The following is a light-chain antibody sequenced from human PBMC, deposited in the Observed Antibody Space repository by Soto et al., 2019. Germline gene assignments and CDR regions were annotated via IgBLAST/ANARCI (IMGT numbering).Light chain of an antibody. J-gene: IGLJ2*01. CDR1: RSDIGAYNY. Sequence: QSALTQPASVSGSPGQWITISCTGTRSDIGAYNYVSWYQQRPGKAPKLIIFDVSSRPSGVSSRFSGSKSGNTASLTISGLQAEDEADFYCSSYTTTSTLLFGGGTKVTVL. CDR3: SSYTTTSTLL. CDR2: DVS. V-gene: IGLV2-14*01.